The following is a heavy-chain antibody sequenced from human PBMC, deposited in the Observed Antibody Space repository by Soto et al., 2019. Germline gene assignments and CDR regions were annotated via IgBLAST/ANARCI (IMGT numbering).Heavy chain of an antibody. V-gene: IGHV3-23*01. CDR1: GSTFSSYA. CDR2: ISGSGGST. J-gene: IGHJ6*02. D-gene: IGHD3-22*01. CDR3: ARFYYDSSGYLPSPYYYYYGMDV. Sequence: PGGSLRLSCAASGSTFSSYAMSWVRQAPGKGLEWVSAISGSGGSTYYADSVKGRFTISRDNAKNSLYLQMNSLRAEDTAVYYCARFYYDSSGYLPSPYYYYYGMDVWGQGTTVTVSS.